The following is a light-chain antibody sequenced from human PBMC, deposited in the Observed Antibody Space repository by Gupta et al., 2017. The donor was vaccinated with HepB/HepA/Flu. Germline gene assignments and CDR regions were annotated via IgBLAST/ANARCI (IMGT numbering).Light chain of an antibody. CDR3: QQYKNWPPYT. J-gene: IGKJ2*01. V-gene: IGKV3-15*01. CDR1: QSVRSN. CDR2: GAS. Sequence: EIVMTQSPATLSVSPGERATLSCRASQSVRSNLAWYQQKPGQAPRLLIYGASTRATGIPARFSGSGYGTEFTLTISSRQSEDFAVYYCQQYKNWPPYTFGQGTKKEIK.